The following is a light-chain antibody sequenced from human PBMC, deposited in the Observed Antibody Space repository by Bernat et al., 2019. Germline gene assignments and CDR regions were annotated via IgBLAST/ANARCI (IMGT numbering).Light chain of an antibody. CDR2: KAS. J-gene: IGKJ1*01. Sequence: DIQMTQSPSTVSASVGDRVTITCRASQSISTWLAWYQQKPGKAPKLLIYKASTLEVGVPSRFSGSGSGTEFTLTISSLQPDDFATYFCQQYHTYWTFGQETKVEIK. CDR3: QQYHTYWT. CDR1: QSISTW. V-gene: IGKV1-5*03.